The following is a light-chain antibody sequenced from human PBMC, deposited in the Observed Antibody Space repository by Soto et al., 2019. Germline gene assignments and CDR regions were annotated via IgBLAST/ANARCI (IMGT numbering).Light chain of an antibody. Sequence: ELVLTQSPATLSLSPVERATLSCMASQSVSSNLAWYQQKPGQAPRFLIYGASTRATGIPARFSASGSGTDFTLTITTLQPEDFATYYCQQTYRTPPTFGQGTKVDI. CDR1: QSVSSN. J-gene: IGKJ1*01. CDR2: GAS. CDR3: QQTYRTPPT. V-gene: IGKV3-15*01.